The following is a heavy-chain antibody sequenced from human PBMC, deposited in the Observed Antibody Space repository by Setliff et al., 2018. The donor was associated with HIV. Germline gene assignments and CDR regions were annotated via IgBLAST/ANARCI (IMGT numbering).Heavy chain of an antibody. D-gene: IGHD3-3*01. V-gene: IGHV3-7*01. CDR2: IKQDGSEK. CDR3: ATEGVHHNFWSGYTYYYGLDV. J-gene: IGHJ3*01. CDR1: GFTFSGYW. Sequence: PGGSLRLSCAGSGFTFSGYWMSWVRQAPGKGLEWVANIKQDGSEKYYVESVRGRFTISRDNPNNLLYLQMDSLRGEDTAVYYCATEGVHHNFWSGYTYYYGLDVWGQGTTVTVSS.